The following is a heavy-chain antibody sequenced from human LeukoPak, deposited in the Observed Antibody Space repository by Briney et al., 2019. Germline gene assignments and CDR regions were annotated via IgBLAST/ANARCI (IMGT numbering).Heavy chain of an antibody. CDR1: GGSISSYY. Sequence: KPSETLSLTCTVSGGSISSYYWSWIRQPPGKGLEWIGYIYYSGSTNYNPSLKSRVTISVDTSKNQFSLKLSSVTAADTAVYYCARGSSSWYAWFDPWGQGTLVTVSS. CDR2: IYYSGST. V-gene: IGHV4-59*12. CDR3: ARGSSSWYAWFDP. D-gene: IGHD6-13*01. J-gene: IGHJ5*02.